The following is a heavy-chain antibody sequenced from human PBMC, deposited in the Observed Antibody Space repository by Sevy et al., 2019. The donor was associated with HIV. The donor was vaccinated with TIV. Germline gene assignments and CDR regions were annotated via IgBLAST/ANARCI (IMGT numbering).Heavy chain of an antibody. CDR2: ISSSGSTI. V-gene: IGHV3-48*03. CDR3: ARVGYYYDSSGYFGHEARDY. D-gene: IGHD3-22*01. J-gene: IGHJ4*02. Sequence: GGSLRLSCAASGFTFSSYEMNWVRQAPGKGLEWVSYISSSGSTIYYADSVKGRFTISRDNAKNSLYLQMNSLRAEDTAVYYCARVGYYYDSSGYFGHEARDYWGQRTLVTVSS. CDR1: GFTFSSYE.